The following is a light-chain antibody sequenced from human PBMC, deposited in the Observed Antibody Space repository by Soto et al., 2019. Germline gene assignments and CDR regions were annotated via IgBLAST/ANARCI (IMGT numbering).Light chain of an antibody. J-gene: IGKJ2*01. V-gene: IGKV1-39*01. CDR1: RGISRN. CDR3: QQTYSTPFT. CDR2: SAS. Sequence: DIQMTQSPSSLSASVGDRVTITCRASRGISRNLNWYQQKPGKAPKLLIYSASSLQTGVPSRFSGSGSGTDFTLIISSLQPEDFATYYCQQTYSTPFTFGPGTKLEIK.